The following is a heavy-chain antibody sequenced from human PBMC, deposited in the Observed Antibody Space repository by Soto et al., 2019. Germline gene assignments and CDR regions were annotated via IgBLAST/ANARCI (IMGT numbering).Heavy chain of an antibody. Sequence: SETLSLTCTVSGGSISSGGYYLSWIRQHPGKGLEWIGYIYYSGSTYYNPSLKSRVTISVDTSKNQFSLKLSSVTAADTAVYYCAREYYDILTGSHYFDYWGQGTLVTVSS. V-gene: IGHV4-31*03. D-gene: IGHD3-9*01. CDR1: GGSISSGGYY. CDR3: AREYYDILTGSHYFDY. CDR2: IYYSGST. J-gene: IGHJ4*02.